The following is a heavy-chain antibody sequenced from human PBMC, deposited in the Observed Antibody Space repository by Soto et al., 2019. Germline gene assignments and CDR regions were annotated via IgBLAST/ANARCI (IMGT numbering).Heavy chain of an antibody. Sequence: GASVKVSCKTSGYTFTDYAILWVRQAPGQALEWLGRIAAGNGNTRFSQKFQGRVTITRDTSATTAYMELTSLRSEDTAVYYCAKGSRMWTPDYWGQGTLVTVSS. D-gene: IGHD2-21*01. CDR3: AKGSRMWTPDY. J-gene: IGHJ4*02. V-gene: IGHV1-3*01. CDR1: GYTFTDYA. CDR2: IAAGNGNT.